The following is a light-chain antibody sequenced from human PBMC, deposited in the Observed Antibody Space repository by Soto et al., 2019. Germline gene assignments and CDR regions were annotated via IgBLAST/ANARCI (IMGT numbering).Light chain of an antibody. Sequence: QSVLTQPASVSGSPGQSITISCTGANNDIGGYDHVSWHQQHPGKAPKVVIYEVSHRPSGVSRRFSGSKSGYTASLTISGLLAEDEADYYCSSYTSSTTLVFGGGTKLTVL. CDR1: NNDIGGYDH. CDR2: EVS. J-gene: IGLJ2*01. CDR3: SSYTSSTTLV. V-gene: IGLV2-14*01.